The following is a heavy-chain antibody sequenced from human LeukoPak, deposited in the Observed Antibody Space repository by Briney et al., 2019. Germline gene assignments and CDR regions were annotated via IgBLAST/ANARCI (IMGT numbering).Heavy chain of an antibody. V-gene: IGHV3-23*01. J-gene: IGHJ4*02. CDR2: ISGSGGST. Sequence: QPGGSLRLPCAASGFTFSSYAMSWVRQAPGKGLEWVSAISGSGGSTYYADSVKGRFTISRDNSKNTLYLQMNSLRAEDTAVYYCAKDGNYYGSGEPHFADYWGQGTLVTVSS. CDR1: GFTFSSYA. CDR3: AKDGNYYGSGEPHFADY. D-gene: IGHD3-10*01.